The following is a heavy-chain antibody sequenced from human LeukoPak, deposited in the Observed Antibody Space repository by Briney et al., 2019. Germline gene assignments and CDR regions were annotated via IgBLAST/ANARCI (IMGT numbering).Heavy chain of an antibody. V-gene: IGHV3-48*01. Sequence: GGSLRLSCAASGFTFSSYSMNWVRQAPGKGLEWVSYISSSSSTIYYADSVKGRFTISRDNAKNSLYLQMNSLRAEDTAVYYCARALRYFDWLSTSPEYNWFDPWGQGTLVTVTS. CDR2: ISSSSSTI. D-gene: IGHD3-9*01. J-gene: IGHJ5*02. CDR1: GFTFSSYS. CDR3: ARALRYFDWLSTSPEYNWFDP.